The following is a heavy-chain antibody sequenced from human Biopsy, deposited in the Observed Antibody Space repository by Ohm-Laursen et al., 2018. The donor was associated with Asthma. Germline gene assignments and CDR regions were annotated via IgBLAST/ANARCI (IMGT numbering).Heavy chain of an antibody. J-gene: IGHJ4*02. D-gene: IGHD2-2*01. V-gene: IGHV1-69*13. CDR1: GGTFNTYV. Sequence: SVKVSCKSLGGTFNTYVIGWVRQAPGQGLEWMGGVNSVFGTTTYPQKFQDRVTITADDSTSTVYMELSSLRSEDTAVYYCARKAGSCISRTCYSLDFWGQGTLVTVSA. CDR2: VNSVFGTT. CDR3: ARKAGSCISRTCYSLDF.